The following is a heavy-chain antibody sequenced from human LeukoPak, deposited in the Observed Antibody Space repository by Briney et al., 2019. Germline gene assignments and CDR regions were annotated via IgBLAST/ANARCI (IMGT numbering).Heavy chain of an antibody. V-gene: IGHV1-18*01. CDR2: ISAYNGNT. CDR3: ARALGIRGAYYFDY. J-gene: IGHJ4*02. Sequence: GASVKVSCKASGYTFTSYGMSWVRQAPGQGLEWMGWISAYNGNTNYAQKLQGRVTMTTDTSTSTAYMELRSLRSDDTAVYYCARALGIRGAYYFDYWGQGTLVTVSS. CDR1: GYTFTSYG. D-gene: IGHD3-10*01.